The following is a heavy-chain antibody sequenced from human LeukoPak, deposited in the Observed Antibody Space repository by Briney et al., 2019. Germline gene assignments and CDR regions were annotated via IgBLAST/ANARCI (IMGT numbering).Heavy chain of an antibody. CDR2: INHSGST. Sequence: SETLSLTCVVYGGSFSGYYWSWIRQPPGKGLEWIGEINHSGSTNYNPSLKSRVTISVDTSKNQFSLKLSSVTAADTAVYYCARDDRRPYNWFDPWGQGTLVTVSS. CDR1: GGSFSGYY. J-gene: IGHJ5*02. CDR3: ARDDRRPYNWFDP. D-gene: IGHD3-22*01. V-gene: IGHV4-34*01.